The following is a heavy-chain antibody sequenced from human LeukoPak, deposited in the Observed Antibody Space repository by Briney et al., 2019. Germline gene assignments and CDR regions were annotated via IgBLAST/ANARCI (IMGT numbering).Heavy chain of an antibody. CDR1: GGSISGYY. V-gene: IGHV4-59*01. J-gene: IGHJ4*02. Sequence: SETLSLTCTVSGGSISGYYWSWIRQPPRKGLEWIGYIYSSGTTNYNPSLKSRVTISVDTSKNQFSLKLSSVTAADAAVYYCARDYGGKFDYWGQGTLVTVSS. CDR2: IYSSGTT. CDR3: ARDYGGKFDY. D-gene: IGHD4-17*01.